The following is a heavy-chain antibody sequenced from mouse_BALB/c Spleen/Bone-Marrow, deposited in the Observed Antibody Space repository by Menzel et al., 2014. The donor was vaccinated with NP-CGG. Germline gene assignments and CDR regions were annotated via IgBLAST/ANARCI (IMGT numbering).Heavy chain of an antibody. Sequence: DEKLVESGGGLVQPGGSLKLSCAASGFDFSRYWMSWVRQAPGKGLEWIGEINPDSSTINYTPSLKDKFIISRDNAKNTLYLQMSKVRSEDTALYYCTRLNYYGNLFVGGARSTVTVSS. J-gene: IGHJ1*01. D-gene: IGHD1-1*01. CDR2: INPDSSTI. CDR3: TRLNYYGNLFV. V-gene: IGHV4-1*02. CDR1: GFDFSRYW.